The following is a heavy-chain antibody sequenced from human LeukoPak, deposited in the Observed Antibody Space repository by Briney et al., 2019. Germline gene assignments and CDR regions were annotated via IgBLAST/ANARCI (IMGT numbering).Heavy chain of an antibody. J-gene: IGHJ4*01. CDR3: AKDQGYFDY. CDR1: GFTFSSDA. Sequence: GGSLRLSCAASGFTFSSDAMSWVREAPGEGLEWVSAISGSGGSTYYADSVRGRFTISRDNSKNTLYLQMNSLRAEDTAVYYCAKDQGYFDYWGQGTLVTVSS. CDR2: ISGSGGST. V-gene: IGHV3-23*01.